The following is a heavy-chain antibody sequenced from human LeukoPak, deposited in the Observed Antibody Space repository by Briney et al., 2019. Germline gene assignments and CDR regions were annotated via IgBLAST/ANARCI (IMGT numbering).Heavy chain of an antibody. D-gene: IGHD1-26*01. J-gene: IGHJ5*02. CDR1: GFTLSSYA. Sequence: PGGSLRLSCAASGFTLSSYAMSWVRQAPGKGLESVSVIYSGGSTYYADSVRGRFTISRDNSKNTLYLKMNSLRVETTAVYYCARRAGIGRHWFDPWGQGTLVTVAS. CDR3: ARRAGIGRHWFDP. V-gene: IGHV3-53*01. CDR2: IYSGGST.